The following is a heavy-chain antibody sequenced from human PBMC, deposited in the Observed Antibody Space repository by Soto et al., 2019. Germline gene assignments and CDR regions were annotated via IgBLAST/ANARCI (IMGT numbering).Heavy chain of an antibody. CDR2: IQPGDSDT. CDR3: AKLPGNTNWFDP. CDR1: GYSFIRYW. J-gene: IGHJ5*02. V-gene: IGHV5-51*01. D-gene: IGHD3-10*01. Sequence: GESLKISCKGSGYSFIRYWIGWVRQKPGKGLEWMGIIQPGDSDTRYSPSFQGQVTISADKSINTAYLQWSSLKASDTAMYYCAKLPGNTNWFDPWGQGTLVTVS.